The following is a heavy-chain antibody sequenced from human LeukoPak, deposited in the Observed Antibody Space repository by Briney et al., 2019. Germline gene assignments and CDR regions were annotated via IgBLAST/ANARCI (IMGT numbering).Heavy chain of an antibody. D-gene: IGHD3-22*01. J-gene: IGHJ3*02. CDR2: VHYSGKT. CDR3: ARLLDNDNSGDPDTFDM. V-gene: IGHV4-59*13. CDR1: GGSISSYY. Sequence: ASETLSLTCTVSGGSISSYYWSWIRQPPGKTLHWIGYVHYSGKTYYSPSLRSRVTISVDTSNNHFSLKLTSVTAADTAVYYCARLLDNDNSGDPDTFDMWGQGTMVTVSA.